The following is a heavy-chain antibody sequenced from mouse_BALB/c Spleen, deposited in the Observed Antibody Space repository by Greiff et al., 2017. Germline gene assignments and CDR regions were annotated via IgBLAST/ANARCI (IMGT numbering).Heavy chain of an antibody. D-gene: IGHD4-1*01. CDR1: GFTFSSYA. V-gene: IGHV5-6-5*01. J-gene: IGHJ4*01. CDR3: AGELDYYAMDY. CDR2: ISSGGST. Sequence: EVKLVESGGGLVKPGGSLKLSCAASGFTFSSYAMSWVRQTPEKRLEWVASISSGGSTYYPDSVKGRFTISRDNARNILYLQMSSLRSEDTAMYYCAGELDYYAMDYWGQGTSVTVSS.